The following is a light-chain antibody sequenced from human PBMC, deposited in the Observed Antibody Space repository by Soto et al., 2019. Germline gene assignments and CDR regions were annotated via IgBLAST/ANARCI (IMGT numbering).Light chain of an antibody. CDR1: QTMRNY. CDR3: QKSYNTPYT. CDR2: GAS. V-gene: IGKV1-39*01. Sequence: DIQLTQSPSSLSASVGDRVAITCRASQTMRNYLNWYQQKPGKAPTLLIYGASSLQSGVPPRFRGSGSGTDFNLIISNLQSEDLGTYYCQKSYNTPYTFGQGTKL. J-gene: IGKJ2*01.